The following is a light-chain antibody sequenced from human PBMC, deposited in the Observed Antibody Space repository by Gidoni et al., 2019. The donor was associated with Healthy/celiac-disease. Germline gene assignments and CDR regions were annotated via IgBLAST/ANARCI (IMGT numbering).Light chain of an antibody. V-gene: IGKV3-11*01. Sequence: THHPTTLSLSPGERATLSGRASQSVSSYLAWYQQKPGQAPRLLIYDASNRATGIPARFSGSGSGTDFTLTISSLEPEDFAVYYCQQRSNWPITFGQGTRLEIK. CDR1: QSVSSY. CDR3: QQRSNWPIT. J-gene: IGKJ5*01. CDR2: DAS.